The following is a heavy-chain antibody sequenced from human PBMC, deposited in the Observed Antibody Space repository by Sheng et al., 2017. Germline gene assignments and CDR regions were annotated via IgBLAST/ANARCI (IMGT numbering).Heavy chain of an antibody. CDR2: IYYSGST. CDR3: ARSAPSRLAAAGSVNWFDP. D-gene: IGHD6-13*01. CDR1: GGSISSSSYY. J-gene: IGHJ5*02. V-gene: IGHV4-39*07. Sequence: QLQLQESGPGLVKPSETLSLTCTVSGGSISSSSYYWGWIRQPPGKGLEWIGSIYYSGSTYYNPSLKSRVTISVDTSKNQFSLKLSSVTAADTAVYYCARSAPSRLAAAGSVNWFDPWGQGTLVTVSS.